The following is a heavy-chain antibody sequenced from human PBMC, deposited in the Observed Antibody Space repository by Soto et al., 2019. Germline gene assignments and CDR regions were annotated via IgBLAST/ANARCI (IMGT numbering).Heavy chain of an antibody. Sequence: EVQLLESGGGLVQPGGSLRLSCAASGFTFSSYAMSWVRQAPGKGLEWVSAISGSGGSTYYADSVKGRFTISRDNSKNRRYLQMNSLSAEDTAVYYCATDRTGYSSSNWFDPWGQGTLVTVSS. D-gene: IGHD6-19*01. J-gene: IGHJ5*02. V-gene: IGHV3-23*01. CDR1: GFTFSSYA. CDR2: ISGSGGST. CDR3: ATDRTGYSSSNWFDP.